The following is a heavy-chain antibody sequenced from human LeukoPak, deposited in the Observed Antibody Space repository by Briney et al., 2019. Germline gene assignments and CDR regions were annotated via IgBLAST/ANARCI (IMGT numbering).Heavy chain of an antibody. CDR1: GYNFGIFG. CDR3: ARVGVVVPAAWFDP. V-gene: IGHV1-18*01. J-gene: IGHJ5*02. Sequence: ASVRVSCKASGYNFGIFGISWVRQAPGQGLEWMGWISADNGNTNYAQNLQGRVTMTTDTSTSTAYTELRSLRSEDTAVYYCARVGVVVPAAWFDPWGQGTLVTVSS. CDR2: ISADNGNT. D-gene: IGHD2-2*01.